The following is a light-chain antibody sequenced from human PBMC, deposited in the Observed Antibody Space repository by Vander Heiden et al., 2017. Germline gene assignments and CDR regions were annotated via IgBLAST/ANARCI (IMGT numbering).Light chain of an antibody. CDR2: RNN. J-gene: IGLJ3*02. CDR1: SNNVGSEG. V-gene: IGLV10-54*01. Sequence: QAGLTQPPSMSKGLRQTATLTCTGNSNNVGSEGPPWLQQHQGHPPKLLSHRNNNRPSGISERFSASRSGDTASLTITGLQPEDEADYYCSAWDKSLSAWVFGGGTKLTVL. CDR3: SAWDKSLSAWV.